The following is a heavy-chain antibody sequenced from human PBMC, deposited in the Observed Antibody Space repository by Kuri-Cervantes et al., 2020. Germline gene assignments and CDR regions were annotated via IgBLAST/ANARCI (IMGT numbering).Heavy chain of an antibody. Sequence: ESLKISCAVYGGSFSGYYWSWIRQPAGKGLEWIGRIYTSGSTNYNPSLKSRVTMSIDTSKNQFSLKLSSVTAADTAVYYCARTSAAGPFGYWGQGTLVTVSS. D-gene: IGHD6-13*01. CDR1: GGSFSGYY. V-gene: IGHV4-59*10. CDR3: ARTSAAGPFGY. J-gene: IGHJ4*02. CDR2: IYTSGST.